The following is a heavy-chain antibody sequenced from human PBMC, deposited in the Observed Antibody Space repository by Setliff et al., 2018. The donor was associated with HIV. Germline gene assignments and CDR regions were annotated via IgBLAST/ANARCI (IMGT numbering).Heavy chain of an antibody. CDR3: ARWGSGSYERVFDY. CDR2: VKQDGTET. CDR1: GGSFSNYY. J-gene: IGHJ4*02. V-gene: IGHV3-7*01. D-gene: IGHD1-26*01. Sequence: PSETLSLTCAVYGGSFSNYYWSWVRQAPGKGLESVANVKQDGTETLYVDSVKGRFTISRDNANNLVYLQMNSLRVEDTAVYFCARWGSGSYERVFDYWGQGMLVTVSS.